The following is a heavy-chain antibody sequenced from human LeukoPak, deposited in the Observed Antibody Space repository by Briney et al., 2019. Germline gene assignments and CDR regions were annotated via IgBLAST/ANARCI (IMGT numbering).Heavy chain of an antibody. Sequence: GGSLRLSCSASGFTFSSCAMHWVRQAPGMGLEYVSGINDHGDTTHYGDSVRGRVTFSRDDSKNTVHLQMSSLRAEDTAVYYCVKDLSGWYSFDYWGQGTLVTVSS. D-gene: IGHD6-19*01. V-gene: IGHV3-64D*09. J-gene: IGHJ4*02. CDR1: GFTFSSCA. CDR2: INDHGDTT. CDR3: VKDLSGWYSFDY.